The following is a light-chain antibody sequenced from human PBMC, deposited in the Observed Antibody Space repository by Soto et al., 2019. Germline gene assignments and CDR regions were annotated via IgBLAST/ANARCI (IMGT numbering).Light chain of an antibody. J-gene: IGLJ3*02. Sequence: QSALTQPASVSGSPGQSITISCTGTSSDVGGFNYVSWYQQHPGKVPKLMIYDVSNRPSGVSNRFSGSKSGNTASLTIPGLQAEDEADYYCSSYTSTSTRVFGGGTKVTVL. V-gene: IGLV2-14*01. CDR1: SSDVGGFNY. CDR3: SSYTSTSTRV. CDR2: DVS.